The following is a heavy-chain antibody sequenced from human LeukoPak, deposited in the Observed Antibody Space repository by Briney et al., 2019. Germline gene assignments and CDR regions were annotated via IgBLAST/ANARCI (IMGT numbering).Heavy chain of an antibody. V-gene: IGHV5-51*01. CDR3: ARKIAAGQYYMDV. D-gene: IGHD6-6*01. J-gene: IGHJ6*03. CDR1: GYSFTTYW. Sequence: GESLQISCKSSGYSFTTYWIAWVRQMPGKGLEWMGIIYPGDSDTRYSPSFQGQVTISADKSISTAYLQWSSLKASDSAMYYCARKIAAGQYYMDVWGKGTTVTVSS. CDR2: IYPGDSDT.